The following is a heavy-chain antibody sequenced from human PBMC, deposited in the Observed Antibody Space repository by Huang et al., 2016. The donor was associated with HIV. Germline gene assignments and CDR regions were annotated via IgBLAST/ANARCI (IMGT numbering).Heavy chain of an antibody. CDR3: AKGIKSSGSYYFDY. J-gene: IGHJ4*02. D-gene: IGHD3-10*01. V-gene: IGHV3-23*01. CDR1: GFTFNNYA. Sequence: EVQLLESGGGLVQPGGSLRLSCAASGFTFNNYAMNWVRQAPGKGRGGVSTISGNGGSTYYADSVKGRFTISRDNSKNTRYLHMNSLRVEDTAVYYCAKGIKSSGSYYFDYWGQGTLVTVSS. CDR2: ISGNGGST.